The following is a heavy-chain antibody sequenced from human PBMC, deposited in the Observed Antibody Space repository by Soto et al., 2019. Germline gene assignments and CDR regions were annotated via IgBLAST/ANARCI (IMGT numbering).Heavy chain of an antibody. CDR3: ARDRHKLWKNDAFDI. D-gene: IGHD3-3*01. Sequence: QVQLHESGPGLVKPSETLSLTCSVSGGSMNSYYWSWIRQSPGKGLEWLGYIYYIGDTKYNPSLQSRISISVDTTKNHCSMRLTSVTAADTAVYDCARDRHKLWKNDAFDIWGQATIVTVSS. CDR2: IYYIGDT. CDR1: GGSMNSYY. J-gene: IGHJ3*02. V-gene: IGHV4-59*01.